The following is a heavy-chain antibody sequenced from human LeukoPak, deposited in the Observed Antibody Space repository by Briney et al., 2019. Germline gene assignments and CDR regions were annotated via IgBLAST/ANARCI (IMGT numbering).Heavy chain of an antibody. J-gene: IGHJ4*02. Sequence: GGSLRLSCVASGFPFSAYAMSWVRQAPGKGLEWVSAISGSGGSTYYADSVKGRFTISRDNSKNTLYLQMNSLRAEDTAVYYCARDSSAYCGGDCYSLFDYWGQGTLVTVSS. V-gene: IGHV3-23*01. CDR1: GFPFSAYA. CDR3: ARDSSAYCGGDCYSLFDY. D-gene: IGHD2-21*02. CDR2: ISGSGGST.